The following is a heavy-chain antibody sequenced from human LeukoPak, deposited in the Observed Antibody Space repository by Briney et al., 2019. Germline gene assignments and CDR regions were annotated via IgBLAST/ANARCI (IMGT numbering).Heavy chain of an antibody. CDR3: ARGLDP. J-gene: IGHJ5*02. V-gene: IGHV3-7*05. CDR1: GSTFRNYW. CDR2: IKEDGSEK. Sequence: GGSLRLSCAASGSTFRNYWMSWVRQAPGKGLEWVANIKEDGSEKNYVDSVKGRFTISRDNAKNSLYLQMNSLRAEDTAVYYCARGLDPCGQGTLVTVSS.